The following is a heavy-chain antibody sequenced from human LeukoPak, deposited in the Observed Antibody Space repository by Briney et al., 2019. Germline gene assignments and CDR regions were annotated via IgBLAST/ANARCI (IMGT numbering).Heavy chain of an antibody. Sequence: GGSLRLSCAASGFTFRSYWMNWVRQAPGKGLEWVANIKQDGSEKYYVDSVKGRFTISRDNAKNSLYLQMNSLRAEDTAVYYCARDGIAVAGPADYWGQGTLVTVSS. CDR1: GFTFRSYW. CDR3: ARDGIAVAGPADY. D-gene: IGHD6-19*01. CDR2: IKQDGSEK. J-gene: IGHJ4*02. V-gene: IGHV3-7*03.